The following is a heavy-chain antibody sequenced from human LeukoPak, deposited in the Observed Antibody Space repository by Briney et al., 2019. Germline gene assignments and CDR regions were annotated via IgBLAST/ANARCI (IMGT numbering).Heavy chain of an antibody. J-gene: IGHJ5*02. CDR2: ISAYNGNT. CDR3: AREGEGLIVGATSGDWFDP. V-gene: IGHV1-18*01. Sequence: ASVKVSSKASGYTFTSYGISWVRQAPGQGLEWMGWISAYNGNTNYAQKLQGRVTMTTDTSTSTAYMELRSLRSDDTAVYYCAREGEGLIVGATSGDWFDPWGQGTLVTVSS. D-gene: IGHD1-26*01. CDR1: GYTFTSYG.